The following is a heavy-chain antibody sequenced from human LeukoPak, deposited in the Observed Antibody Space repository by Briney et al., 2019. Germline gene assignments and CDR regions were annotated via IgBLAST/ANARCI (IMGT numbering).Heavy chain of an antibody. Sequence: PGGSLRLSCATSGFTFSSYPMSWVRQAPGRGLEWVSVISGNSGATYYADSVKGRFTISRDNAKNTVYLQMNNLRGEDTALYYCSKSGYSSSWSNAAVYNWFDPWGQGTLVTVSS. V-gene: IGHV3-23*01. CDR2: ISGNSGAT. CDR3: SKSGYSSSWSNAAVYNWFDP. D-gene: IGHD6-13*01. CDR1: GFTFSSYP. J-gene: IGHJ5*02.